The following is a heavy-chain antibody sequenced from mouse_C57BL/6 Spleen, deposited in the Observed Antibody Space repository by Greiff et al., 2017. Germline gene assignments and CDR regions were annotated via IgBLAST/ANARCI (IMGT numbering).Heavy chain of an antibody. CDR2: ISGGGGNT. CDR3: ASTPDGYYPFDY. CDR1: GFTFSSYT. V-gene: IGHV5-9*01. Sequence: EVKLVESGGGLVKPGGSLKLSCAASGFTFSSYTMSWVRQTPEKRLEWVATISGGGGNTYYPDSVKGRFTISRDNAKNTLYLQMSSLRSEDTALYYCASTPDGYYPFDYWGQGTTLTVSS. D-gene: IGHD2-3*01. J-gene: IGHJ2*01.